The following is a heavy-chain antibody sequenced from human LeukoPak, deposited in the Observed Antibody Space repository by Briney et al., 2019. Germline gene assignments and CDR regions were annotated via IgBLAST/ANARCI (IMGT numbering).Heavy chain of an antibody. Sequence: ASVKVSCKASGYTFTSYYMHWVRQAPGQGLEWMGIINPSGGSTNYAQKLQGRVTMTTDTSTSTAYMELRSLRSDDTAVYYCARGLMEEEYDYVWGSYRYRVPFFDYWGQGTLVTVSS. V-gene: IGHV1-46*01. CDR2: INPSGGST. J-gene: IGHJ4*02. CDR3: ARGLMEEEYDYVWGSYRYRVPFFDY. D-gene: IGHD3-16*02. CDR1: GYTFTSYY.